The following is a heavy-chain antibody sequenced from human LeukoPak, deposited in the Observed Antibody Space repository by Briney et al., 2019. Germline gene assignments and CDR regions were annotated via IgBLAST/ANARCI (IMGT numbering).Heavy chain of an antibody. Sequence: ASVKVSCKVSGYTLTELSMHWVRQAPGKGLEWMGGFDPEDGVTIYAQKFQGRVTMTEDTSTDTAYMELSSLRSEDTAVYYCATDLVGYCSSTSCPWGQGTLVTVSS. CDR2: FDPEDGVT. V-gene: IGHV1-24*01. CDR1: GYTLTELS. CDR3: ATDLVGYCSSTSCP. D-gene: IGHD2-2*01. J-gene: IGHJ5*02.